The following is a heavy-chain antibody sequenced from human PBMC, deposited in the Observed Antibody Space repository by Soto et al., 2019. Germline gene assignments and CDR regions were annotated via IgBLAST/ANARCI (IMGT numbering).Heavy chain of an antibody. CDR2: IYPGDSDT. CDR3: ARQRYKRGPTDNDMDV. CDR1: GYDFATYW. Sequence: PGESLKISCKGSGYDFATYWIGWVRQMPGKGLEWMGIIYPGDSDTKYSPSFQGQVTISVDKSISTAYLQWSSLKASDTAMYYCARQRYKRGPTDNDMDVWGQGTTVTVSS. J-gene: IGHJ6*02. V-gene: IGHV5-51*01. D-gene: IGHD1-1*01.